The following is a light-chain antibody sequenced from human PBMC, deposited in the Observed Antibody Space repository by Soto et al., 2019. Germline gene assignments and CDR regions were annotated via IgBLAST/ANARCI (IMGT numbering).Light chain of an antibody. CDR3: QSYDSSLSGPWV. V-gene: IGLV1-40*01. Sequence: QSVLTQPPSVSGAPGQRVTISCTGSSSNIGAGYGVHWYQQLPGTAPKLLIYGNTNRPSGVPHRFSGSKSGTSASLAITGLQAEDEADYYCQSYDSSLSGPWVFGGGTKVTVL. J-gene: IGLJ3*02. CDR1: SSNIGAGYG. CDR2: GNT.